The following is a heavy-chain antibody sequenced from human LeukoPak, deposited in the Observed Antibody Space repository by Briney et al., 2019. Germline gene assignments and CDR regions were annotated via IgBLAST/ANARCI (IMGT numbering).Heavy chain of an antibody. J-gene: IGHJ4*02. CDR3: ARKGIAVVTFDY. V-gene: IGHV3-33*01. CDR2: IWYDGSNK. D-gene: IGHD6-19*01. Sequence: GGSLRLSCAASGFTFSSYGMHWVRQAPGKGLEWVAVIWYDGSNKYYADSVQGRFTISRDNSKNTLYLQMKSLRAEDTAVYYCARKGIAVVTFDYWGQGTLVTVYS. CDR1: GFTFSSYG.